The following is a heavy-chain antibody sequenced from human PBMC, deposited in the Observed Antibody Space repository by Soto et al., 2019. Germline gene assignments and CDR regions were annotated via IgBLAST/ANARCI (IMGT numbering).Heavy chain of an antibody. CDR2: IIPIFGTA. D-gene: IGHD3-10*01. Sequence: QVQLVQSGAEVKKPGSSVKVSCKASGGTFSSYAISWVRQAPGQGLEWMGGIIPIFGTANYAQKFQGRVTSTADKSTSTAYMELSSLRSEDTAVYYCARGHMVRGVISYYYGMDVWGQGTTVTVSS. V-gene: IGHV1-69*06. J-gene: IGHJ6*02. CDR1: GGTFSSYA. CDR3: ARGHMVRGVISYYYGMDV.